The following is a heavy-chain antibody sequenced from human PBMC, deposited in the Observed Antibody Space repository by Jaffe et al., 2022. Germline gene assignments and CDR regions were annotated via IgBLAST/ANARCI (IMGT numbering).Heavy chain of an antibody. CDR2: IYHSGST. CDR3: ARRRAVAGTAYYFDS. J-gene: IGHJ4*02. CDR1: GYFISSGYY. Sequence: QVQLQQSGPGLVKPSETLSLTCAVSGYFISSGYYWGWIRQPPGKGLEWIGSIYHSGSTYYNPSLKSRVTISVDTSKNQFSLRLSSVTAADTAVYYCARRRAVAGTAYYFDSWGQGTLVTVSS. D-gene: IGHD6-19*01. V-gene: IGHV4-38-2*01.